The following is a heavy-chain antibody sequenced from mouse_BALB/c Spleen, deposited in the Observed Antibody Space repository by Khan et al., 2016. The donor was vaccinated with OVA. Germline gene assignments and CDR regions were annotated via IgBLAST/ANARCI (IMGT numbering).Heavy chain of an antibody. Sequence: DLVKPGASVKLSCKASGYTFTSYWINWIKQRPGQGLEWVGHIGPGSGTPYYNEIFKGKATLTVDTSSNTVYIQLSSLSSEDSAVYFSSRSNHYGNGLYAMDYWGQGTSVTVSS. V-gene: IGHV1S41*01. CDR1: GYTFTSYW. CDR2: IGPGSGTP. D-gene: IGHD1-1*01. CDR3: SRSNHYGNGLYAMDY. J-gene: IGHJ4*01.